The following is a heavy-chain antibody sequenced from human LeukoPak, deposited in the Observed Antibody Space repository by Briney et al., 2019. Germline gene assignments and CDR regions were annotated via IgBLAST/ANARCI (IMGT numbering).Heavy chain of an antibody. V-gene: IGHV1-18*04. CDR1: GYTFTGYY. CDR3: AKDLDGGYGSADY. CDR2: ISTYNGNT. D-gene: IGHD3-10*01. Sequence: ASVKVSCKASGYTFTGYYMHWVRQAPGQGLEWMGWISTYNGNTNYAQKVQGRVTMTTDTSTSTAYMELRSLRSDDTAVYYCAKDLDGGYGSADYWGQGTLVTVSS. J-gene: IGHJ4*02.